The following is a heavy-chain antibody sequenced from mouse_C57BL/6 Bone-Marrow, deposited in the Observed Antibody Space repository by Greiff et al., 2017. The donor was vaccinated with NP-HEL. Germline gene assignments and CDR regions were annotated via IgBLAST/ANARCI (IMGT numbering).Heavy chain of an antibody. J-gene: IGHJ2*01. CDR1: GYTFTSYG. Sequence: QVQLQQSGAELVRPGASVKLSCKASGYTFTSYGIRWVKQRTGQGLEWIGEIYPRNGNTYYNEKFKGKATLTADKSSSTAYMELRSLTSEDYADYSSAIDLVSTDVFFGYWGQGTTLTVST. CDR3: AIDLVSTDVFFGY. CDR2: IYPRNGNT. V-gene: IGHV1-81*01. D-gene: IGHD5-1*01.